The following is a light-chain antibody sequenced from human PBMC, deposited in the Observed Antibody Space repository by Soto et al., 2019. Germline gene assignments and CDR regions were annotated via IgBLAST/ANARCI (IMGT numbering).Light chain of an antibody. Sequence: DIQMTQSPSTLSASVGDRVTITCRASQSISSWLAWYQQKPGKAPKLLIYDASSLESGVTSRFSGSGSGTEFTLTFSSLQPDDFATYYCQQYNSYPYTFGQGTKLEIK. V-gene: IGKV1-5*01. J-gene: IGKJ2*01. CDR2: DAS. CDR3: QQYNSYPYT. CDR1: QSISSW.